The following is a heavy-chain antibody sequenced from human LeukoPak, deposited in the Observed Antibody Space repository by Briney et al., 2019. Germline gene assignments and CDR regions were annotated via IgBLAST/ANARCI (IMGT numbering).Heavy chain of an antibody. J-gene: IGHJ4*02. CDR2: ISSSGSTI. CDR1: GFTFSSYE. V-gene: IGHV3-48*03. D-gene: IGHD6-19*01. CDR3: ARAGYSSGWADFDY. Sequence: GGSLRLSCAASGFTFSSYEMNWVRQAPGKGLGWVSYISSSGSTIYYADSVKGRFTISRDNAKNSLYLQMNSLRAEDTAVYYCARAGYSSGWADFDYWGQGTLVTVSS.